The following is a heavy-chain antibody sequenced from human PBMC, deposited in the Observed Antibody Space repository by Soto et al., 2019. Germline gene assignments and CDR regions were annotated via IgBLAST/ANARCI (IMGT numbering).Heavy chain of an antibody. CDR3: VRYCDWSYES. CDR1: GFIFNDYY. D-gene: IGHD1-7*01. Sequence: GGSLRLSCAASGFIFNDYYIDWVRQAPGKGLEWVGRIRNKAASYSTEYGASVRGRFFISRADSNNSVYLQMNSLKTEDTAVYYWVRYCDWSYESWGLGTLVIVSS. CDR2: IRNKAASYST. V-gene: IGHV3-72*01. J-gene: IGHJ5*02.